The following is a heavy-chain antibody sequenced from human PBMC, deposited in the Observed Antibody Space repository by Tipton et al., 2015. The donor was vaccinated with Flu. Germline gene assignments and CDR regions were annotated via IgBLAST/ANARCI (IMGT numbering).Heavy chain of an antibody. Sequence: SLRLSCAASGFTFSSYAMSWVRQAPGKGLEWVSAISGSGGSTYYADSVKGRFTISRDNSKNTLYLQMDSLRAEDTAVYYCATDQYSSGCLTFQGYFDYWGQGTLVTVSS. CDR2: ISGSGGST. J-gene: IGHJ4*02. V-gene: IGHV3-23*01. CDR3: ATDQYSSGCLTFQGYFDY. CDR1: GFTFSSYA. D-gene: IGHD6-19*01.